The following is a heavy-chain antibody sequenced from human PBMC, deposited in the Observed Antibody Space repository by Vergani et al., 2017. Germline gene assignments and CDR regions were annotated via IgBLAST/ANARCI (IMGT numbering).Heavy chain of an antibody. J-gene: IGHJ3*02. V-gene: IGHV3-23*01. D-gene: IGHD6-19*01. CDR2: LSASDRRT. Sequence: EVQLLESGGDLVQPGGSLRLSCAASGFTFIMHAMSSVRQAPGKGLEWVSTLSASDRRTHYADSVKGRFTISRDISKNTLFLHMNSLRPADTAVYYCAKVGRSEVAGTFGAFDIWGQGTMVTVSS. CDR3: AKVGRSEVAGTFGAFDI. CDR1: GFTFIMHA.